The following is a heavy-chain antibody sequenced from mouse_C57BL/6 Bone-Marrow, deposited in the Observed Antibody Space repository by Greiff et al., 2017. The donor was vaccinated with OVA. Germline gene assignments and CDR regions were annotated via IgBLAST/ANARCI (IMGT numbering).Heavy chain of an antibody. V-gene: IGHV1-55*01. J-gene: IGHJ2*01. CDR3: ARDYGSLFDY. Sequence: VQLQQPGAELVKPGASVKMSCKASGYTFTSYWITWVKQRPGQGLEWIGDIYPGSGSTNYTEKFKSKATLTVDTSSSTAYMQLSILTSEDSAVYYCARDYGSLFDYWGQGTTLTVSA. D-gene: IGHD1-1*01. CDR2: IYPGSGST. CDR1: GYTFTSYW.